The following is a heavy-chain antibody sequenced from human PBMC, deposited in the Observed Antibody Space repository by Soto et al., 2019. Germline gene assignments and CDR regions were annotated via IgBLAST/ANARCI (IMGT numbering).Heavy chain of an antibody. J-gene: IGHJ4*02. CDR1: GESISSSSYY. CDR2: IYYIGRT. V-gene: IGHV4-39*01. Sequence: SETLSLTCIVSGESISSSSYYWGWIRQPPGKGLEWIGSIYYIGRTYYNPSFKSRVTISIDTSKNQFSLKLSSVTATDTAVYYRARQRKTVVTQAYFDHWCQGALVT. D-gene: IGHD2-21*02. CDR3: ARQRKTVVTQAYFDH.